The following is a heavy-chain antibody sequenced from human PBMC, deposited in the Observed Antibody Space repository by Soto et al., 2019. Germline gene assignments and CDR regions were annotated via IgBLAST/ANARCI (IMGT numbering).Heavy chain of an antibody. J-gene: IGHJ4*02. Sequence: GASVKVSCKASGGTFSSYAVSWVRQAPGQGLEWMGGIIPIFGTANYAQKFQGRVTITADESTSTAYMELCSLRSEDTAVYYCASAPVDGYNYYFDYWGQGTLVTVSS. CDR3: ASAPVDGYNYYFDY. CDR1: GGTFSSYA. CDR2: IIPIFGTA. D-gene: IGHD5-12*01. V-gene: IGHV1-69*13.